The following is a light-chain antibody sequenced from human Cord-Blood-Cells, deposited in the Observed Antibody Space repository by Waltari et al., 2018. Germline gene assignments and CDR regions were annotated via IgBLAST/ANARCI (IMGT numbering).Light chain of an antibody. CDR3: CSYAGSSTWV. V-gene: IGLV2-23*01. CDR1: SSDVGRYNL. CDR2: EGS. Sequence: QSALTQPASVSGSPGPSLTISCTGTSSDVGRYNLVSWYQQHPGKAPKLMIYEGSNRPSGVSNRFSGSKSGNTASLTISGLQAEDDADYYCCSYAGSSTWVFGGGTKLTVL. J-gene: IGLJ3*02.